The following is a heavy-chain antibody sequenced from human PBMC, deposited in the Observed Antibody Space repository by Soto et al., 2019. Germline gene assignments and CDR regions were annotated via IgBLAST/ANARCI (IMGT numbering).Heavy chain of an antibody. Sequence: QVTLKESGPVLVKPTETLTLTCTVSGFSLSNGRMGVSWIRQPPGKALEWLAHIVSNDEKSYSTSLKSRLTISKDTSKSQVVLTMTNMDPVDTATYYCARRLTGSYLFDYWGQGTLVTVSS. V-gene: IGHV2-26*01. D-gene: IGHD1-26*01. CDR2: IVSNDEK. J-gene: IGHJ4*02. CDR1: GFSLSNGRMG. CDR3: ARRLTGSYLFDY.